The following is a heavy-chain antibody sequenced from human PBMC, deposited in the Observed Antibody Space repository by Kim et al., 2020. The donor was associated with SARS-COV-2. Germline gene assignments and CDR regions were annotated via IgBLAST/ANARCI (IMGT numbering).Heavy chain of an antibody. CDR3: AREVATISPQPED. D-gene: IGHD5-12*01. CDR2: ISSSGSTI. V-gene: IGHV3-11*01. Sequence: GGSLRLSCAASGFTFSDYYMSWIRQAPGKGLEWVSYISSSGSTIYYADSVKGRFTISRDNAKNSLYLQMNSLRAEDTAVYYCAREVATISPQPEDWGQGTLVTVSS. J-gene: IGHJ4*02. CDR1: GFTFSDYY.